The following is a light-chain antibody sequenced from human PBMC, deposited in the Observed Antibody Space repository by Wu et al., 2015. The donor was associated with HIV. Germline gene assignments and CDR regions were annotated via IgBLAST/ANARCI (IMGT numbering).Light chain of an antibody. CDR1: QSVGSF. CDR2: DAS. V-gene: IGKV3-11*01. CDR3: QQGRDWPLT. J-gene: IGKJ3*01. Sequence: VLAQSSATLSLSPGETATLSCRASQSVGSFLAWYQQRPGQPPRFLIYDASNRAAGIPARFRGSGSGADFTLTISSLESEDSAIYYCQQGRDWPLTLGPGTKVEIK.